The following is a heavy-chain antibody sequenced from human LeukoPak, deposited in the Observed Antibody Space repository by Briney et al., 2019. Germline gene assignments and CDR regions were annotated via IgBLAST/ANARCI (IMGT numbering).Heavy chain of an antibody. Sequence: GGSLRLSCAASGFTFSTYAMTWVRQAPGKGLEWVSSITGNGDGTSAADSVKGRFTISRDNSKNTLYLQMNSLRAEDTAVYYCAKDPGPTYYYDSSGYLHWGQGTLVTVSS. CDR3: AKDPGPTYYYDSSGYLH. V-gene: IGHV3-23*01. J-gene: IGHJ4*02. D-gene: IGHD3-22*01. CDR1: GFTFSTYA. CDR2: ITGNGDGT.